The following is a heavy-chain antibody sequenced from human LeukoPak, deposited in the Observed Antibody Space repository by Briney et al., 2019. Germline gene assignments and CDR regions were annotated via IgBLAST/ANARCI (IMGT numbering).Heavy chain of an antibody. V-gene: IGHV3-48*03. D-gene: IGHD3-10*01. CDR3: ARERSNHRPLNYHGSGSYDDNFDY. CDR2: ISSSGSTI. J-gene: IGHJ4*02. Sequence: GGSLRLSCAASGFTFSSYEMNWVRQAPGKGLEWVSYISSSGSTIYYADSVKGRFTISRDNAKNSLYLQMNSLRAEDTAVYYCARERSNHRPLNYHGSGSYDDNFDYWGQGTLVTVSS. CDR1: GFTFSSYE.